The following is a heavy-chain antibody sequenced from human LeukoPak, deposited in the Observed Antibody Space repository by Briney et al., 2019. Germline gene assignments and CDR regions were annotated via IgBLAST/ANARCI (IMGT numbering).Heavy chain of an antibody. D-gene: IGHD6-19*01. CDR1: GFTFDDYA. CDR2: ISWNSGSI. Sequence: PGRSLRLSCAASGFTFDDYAMHWVRQAPGKDLEWVSGISWNSGSIGYADSVKGRFTISRDNAKNSLYLQMNSLRAEDTALYYCAKDSSGWFDAFDIWGQGTMVTVSS. V-gene: IGHV3-9*01. J-gene: IGHJ3*02. CDR3: AKDSSGWFDAFDI.